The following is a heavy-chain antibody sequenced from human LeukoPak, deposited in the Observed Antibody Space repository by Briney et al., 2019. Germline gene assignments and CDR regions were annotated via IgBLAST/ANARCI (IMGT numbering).Heavy chain of an antibody. D-gene: IGHD5-12*01. CDR1: GGSISSYY. CDR3: ARAGYSGYDNVAFDI. V-gene: IGHV4-59*01. CDR2: IYYSGST. Sequence: SETLSLTCTVSGGSISSYYWSWIRQPPGKGLEWIGYIYYSGSTNYNPSLKSRVTISVDTSKNQFSLKLSSVTAADTAVYYCARAGYSGYDNVAFDIWGQGTMVTVSS. J-gene: IGHJ3*02.